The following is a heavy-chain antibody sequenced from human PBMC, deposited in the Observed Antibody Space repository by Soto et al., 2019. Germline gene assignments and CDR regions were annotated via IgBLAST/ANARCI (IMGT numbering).Heavy chain of an antibody. D-gene: IGHD3-10*01. CDR1: GVTFDDYA. V-gene: IGHV3-9*01. CDR2: ISWNGDAT. Sequence: EVQLVESGGGLVQPGGSLRLSCAASGVTFDDYAIHWVRQIPGKGLEWVSGISWNGDATGYADSVKGRFTISRDNAKNSLYLRMDSLKSEDTAMYYCANLPLYGSGFDCWGHGTLVTVSS. J-gene: IGHJ4*01. CDR3: ANLPLYGSGFDC.